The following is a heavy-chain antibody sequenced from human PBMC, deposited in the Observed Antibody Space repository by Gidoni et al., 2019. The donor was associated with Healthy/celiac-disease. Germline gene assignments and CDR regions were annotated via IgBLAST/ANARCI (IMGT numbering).Heavy chain of an antibody. V-gene: IGHV4-39*02. CDR3: ARDYGDYAAFDI. D-gene: IGHD4-17*01. Sequence: QLQLQESGPGLVKPSETLSLTCTVSGGSISSSSYYWGWIRQPPRKGLEWIGSIYYSGSTYYNPSLKSRVTISVDTSKNQFSLKLSSVTAADTAVYYCARDYGDYAAFDIWGQGTMVTVSS. CDR1: GGSISSSSYY. J-gene: IGHJ3*02. CDR2: IYYSGST.